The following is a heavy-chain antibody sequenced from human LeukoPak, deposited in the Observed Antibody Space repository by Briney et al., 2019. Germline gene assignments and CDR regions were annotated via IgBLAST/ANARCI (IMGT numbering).Heavy chain of an antibody. CDR3: ARDIITVTTPYFDY. J-gene: IGHJ4*02. D-gene: IGHD4-17*01. Sequence: ASVKVSCKASGYTFTGYYIDWVRQAPGQGLEWMGWINSDSGGTNYAQKFQGRVTMTRDTSTSTAYMELSSLRSDDTAFYYCARDIITVTTPYFDYWGQGTLVTVPS. CDR2: INSDSGGT. CDR1: GYTFTGYY. V-gene: IGHV1-2*02.